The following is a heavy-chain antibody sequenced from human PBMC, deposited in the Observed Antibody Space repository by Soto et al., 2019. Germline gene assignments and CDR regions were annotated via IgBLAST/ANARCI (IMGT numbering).Heavy chain of an antibody. Sequence: GGSLRLSCAASGFTFSTYGMHWVRQAPGKGLEWVAVIWYDGSNKYYADSVKGRFTISRDNSKNTLFLQMNSLTAEDTSVYYCARDGPLGYFDYWGQGTLVTVSS. D-gene: IGHD6-13*01. CDR1: GFTFSTYG. V-gene: IGHV3-33*01. CDR3: ARDGPLGYFDY. CDR2: IWYDGSNK. J-gene: IGHJ4*02.